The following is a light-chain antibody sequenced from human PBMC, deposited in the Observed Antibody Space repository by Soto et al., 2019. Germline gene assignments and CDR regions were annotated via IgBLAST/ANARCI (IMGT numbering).Light chain of an antibody. CDR2: DDN. Sequence: QSLLTQPPSVSAAPGQKVTISCSGSSSNIGGNSVSWYQQLPGTAPKLLIYDDNKRPSGIPDRFSGSKSGTSATLGITGFQTGDEADYYCGSWDSSLSAYVFVTGTTV. CDR1: SSNIGGNS. J-gene: IGLJ1*01. CDR3: GSWDSSLSAYV. V-gene: IGLV1-51*01.